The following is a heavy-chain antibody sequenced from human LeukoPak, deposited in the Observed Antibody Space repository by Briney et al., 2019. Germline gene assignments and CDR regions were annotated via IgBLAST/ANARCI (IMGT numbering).Heavy chain of an antibody. CDR1: GDSINSYY. Sequence: SETLSLTCTVSGDSINSYYWSWIRQPPGKGLEWIGYIYYSGSTNYNPSLKSRVTLSVDTSKNQFSLKLSSVTAADTAVYYCARMYYDFWRGTVDYWGQGTLVTVSS. CDR3: ARMYYDFWRGTVDY. J-gene: IGHJ4*02. D-gene: IGHD3-3*01. CDR2: IYYSGST. V-gene: IGHV4-59*08.